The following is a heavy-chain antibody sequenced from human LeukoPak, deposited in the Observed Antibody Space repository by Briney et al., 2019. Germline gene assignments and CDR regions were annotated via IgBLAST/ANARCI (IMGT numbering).Heavy chain of an antibody. CDR3: AREDYGGTNFDY. V-gene: IGHV3-11*01. CDR1: GFSLSDYY. CDR2: ISKSGSTE. Sequence: GGFLTLSCSGSGFSLSDYYINWIRQAPGKGLEWVSQISKSGSTEYYADSVKGRFTISRDNVKNSVSLQMRSLSAEDTAVYYCAREDYGGTNFDYWGQGALVAVSS. J-gene: IGHJ4*02. D-gene: IGHD4-23*01.